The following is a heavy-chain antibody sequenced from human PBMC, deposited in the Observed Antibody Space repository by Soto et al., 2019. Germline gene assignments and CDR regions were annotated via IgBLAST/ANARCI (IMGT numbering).Heavy chain of an antibody. CDR3: ARQIYDSDKRPNFQYYFDS. CDR2: IDPSDSQT. V-gene: IGHV5-10-1*01. Sequence: PGESLKISCKGSGYSFAGYWITWVRQKPGKGLEWMGRIDPSDSQTYYSPSFRGHVTISATKSITTVFLQWSSLRASDTAMYYCARQIYDSDKRPNFQYYFDSSGQGTQVTVYS. J-gene: IGHJ4*02. CDR1: GYSFAGYW. D-gene: IGHD3-22*01.